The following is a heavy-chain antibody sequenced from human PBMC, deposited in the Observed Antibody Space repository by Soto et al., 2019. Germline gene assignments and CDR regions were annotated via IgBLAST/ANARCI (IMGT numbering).Heavy chain of an antibody. CDR2: ISYHGSNQ. CDR1: RFTFSYFA. Sequence: QVQLVESGGGVVQPGRSLRLSCAASRFTFSYFAMHWVRQAPGKGLEWVAAISYHGSNQYYGDSVKGRFTISRDNSKNTVYLQMNSLRAEDTAVYYCGKGSYEKSGYYLNWGDPWGQGTLVTVSS. CDR3: GKGSYEKSGYYLNWGDP. D-gene: IGHD3-22*01. V-gene: IGHV3-30*18. J-gene: IGHJ5*02.